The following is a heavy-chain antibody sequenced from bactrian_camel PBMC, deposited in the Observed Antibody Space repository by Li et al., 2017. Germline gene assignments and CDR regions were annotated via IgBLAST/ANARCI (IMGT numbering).Heavy chain of an antibody. CDR2: IMILGATT. V-gene: IGHV3S40*01. J-gene: IGHJ6*01. D-gene: IGHD2*01. CDR3: AARGPTVTPSYLYVTLL. Sequence: VQLVESGGGSVQTGGSLKLSCTGSGYIFNKCKMGWYRQAPGKEREGVAAIMILGATTYYADSVKGRFTISQDNAKNTVYLQMNSLKPEDTAMYYCAARGPTVTPSYLYVTLLIGARGPRSPSP. CDR1: GYIFNKCK.